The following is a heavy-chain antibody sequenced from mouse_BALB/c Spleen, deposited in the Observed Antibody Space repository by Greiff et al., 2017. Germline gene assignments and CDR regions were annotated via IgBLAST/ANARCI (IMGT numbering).Heavy chain of an antibody. D-gene: IGHD2-14*01. CDR3: ARSLYYRYDGGYAMDY. J-gene: IGHJ4*01. CDR1: GFSLTSYG. CDR2: IWSGGST. Sequence: QVQLKESGPGLVQPSQSLSITCTVSGFSLTSYGVHWVRQSPGKGLEWLGVIWSGGSTDYNAAFISRLSISKDNSKSQVFFKMNSLQADDTAIYYCARSLYYRYDGGYAMDYWGQGTSVTVSS. V-gene: IGHV2-4-1*01.